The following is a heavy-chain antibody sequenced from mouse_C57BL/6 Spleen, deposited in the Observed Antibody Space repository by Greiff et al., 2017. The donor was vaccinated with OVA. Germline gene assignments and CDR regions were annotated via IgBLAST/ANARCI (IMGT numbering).Heavy chain of an antibody. CDR1: EYEFPSHD. V-gene: IGHV5-2*01. J-gene: IGHJ3*01. CDR2: MNSDGGST. CDR3: ARDDGYYGSPFAY. Sequence: DVKLVESGGGLVQPGESLKLSCESNEYEFPSHDMSWVRKTPEKRLELVAAMNSDGGSTYYPDTMERRFIISRDNTKKTLYLQMSSLRSEDTALYYCARDDGYYGSPFAYWGQGTLVTVSA. D-gene: IGHD2-3*01.